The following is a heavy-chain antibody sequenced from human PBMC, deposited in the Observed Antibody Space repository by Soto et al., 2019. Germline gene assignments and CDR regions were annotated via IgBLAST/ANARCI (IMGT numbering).Heavy chain of an antibody. D-gene: IGHD6-6*01. CDR2: VNTNSGNA. CDR1: GYTFINYD. J-gene: IGHJ6*02. CDR3: ARGWGAIGTRPYYYGMDV. V-gene: IGHV1-8*01. Sequence: QVQLVQSGAEVKKPGASVKVSCKASGYTFINYDINWVRQATGQGLEWMGWVNTNSGNAGYAQKFQGRVTMTRNTXIXTXXMEWSSLRSEDTAVYYCARGWGAIGTRPYYYGMDVWGRGTTVTVSS.